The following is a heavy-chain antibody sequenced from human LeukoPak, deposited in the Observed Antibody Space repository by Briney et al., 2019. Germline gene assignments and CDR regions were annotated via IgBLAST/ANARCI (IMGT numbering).Heavy chain of an antibody. J-gene: IGHJ4*02. CDR1: GFTFSSYW. D-gene: IGHD3-22*01. Sequence: GGSLRLSCAASGFTFSSYWMSWVRQAPGKGLEWVANIKQDGSEKYYVDSVKGRFTISRDNAKNSLYLQMNSLRAEDTAVYYCARILRAGYYDSSGYYPDYWGQGTLVTVSS. CDR2: IKQDGSEK. CDR3: ARILRAGYYDSSGYYPDY. V-gene: IGHV3-7*01.